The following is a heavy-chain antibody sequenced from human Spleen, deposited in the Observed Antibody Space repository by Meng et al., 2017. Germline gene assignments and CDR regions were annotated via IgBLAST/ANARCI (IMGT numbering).Heavy chain of an antibody. Sequence: GSLRLSCTVSGGSISSSSYYWGWIRQPPGKGLEWLGYIYYSGSTNYNPSLKSRVTISVDTSKNQFSLKLSSVTAADTAVYYCARVVVVAATGGHYFDYWGQGTLVTVSS. CDR1: GGSISSSSYY. D-gene: IGHD2-15*01. CDR2: IYYSGST. J-gene: IGHJ4*01. V-gene: IGHV4-61*05. CDR3: ARVVVVAATGGHYFDY.